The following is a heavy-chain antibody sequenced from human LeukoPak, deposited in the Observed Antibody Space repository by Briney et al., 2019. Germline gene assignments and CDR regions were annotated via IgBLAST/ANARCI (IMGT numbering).Heavy chain of an antibody. V-gene: IGHV3-23*01. CDR1: GFIFSTYP. Sequence: PGGSLRLSCAASGFIFSTYPMSWVRQAPGKGLEWVSAITGSGDSTFYADSVKGRCTISRDNSKNTLSLQMNTLRAEDTAVYYCAKANPVGGTNYFDYWGQGTLVTVSS. CDR2: ITGSGDST. J-gene: IGHJ4*02. CDR3: AKANPVGGTNYFDY. D-gene: IGHD1-26*01.